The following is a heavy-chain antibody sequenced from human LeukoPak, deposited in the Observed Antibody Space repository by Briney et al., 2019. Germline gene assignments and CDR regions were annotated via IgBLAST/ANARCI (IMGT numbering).Heavy chain of an antibody. V-gene: IGHV4-61*01. CDR2: IYYSGST. D-gene: IGHD5-12*01. J-gene: IGHJ6*04. CDR3: ARDLGGVATYYGMDV. Sequence: SETLSLTCTDSGGSVSRGSYYWSWIRQSPGKGLECIGYIYYSGSTNYNPSLKSRVTISLDTSKNQFSLKLSSVTAADTAVYYCARDLGGVATYYGMDVWGKGTTVTVSS. CDR1: GGSVSRGSYY.